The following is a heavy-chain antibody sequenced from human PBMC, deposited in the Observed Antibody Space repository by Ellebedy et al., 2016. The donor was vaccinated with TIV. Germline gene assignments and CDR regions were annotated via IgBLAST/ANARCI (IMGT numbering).Heavy chain of an antibody. D-gene: IGHD2-15*01. CDR1: GGSFSGYY. CDR2: INHSGST. J-gene: IGHJ3*02. Sequence: GSLRLSXAVYGGSFSGYYWSWIRQPPGKGLEWIGEINHSGSTNYNPSLKSRVTISVDTSKNQFSLKLSSVTAADTAVYYCARLMGYCSGGSCYGYANDAFDIWGQGTMVTVSS. V-gene: IGHV4-34*01. CDR3: ARLMGYCSGGSCYGYANDAFDI.